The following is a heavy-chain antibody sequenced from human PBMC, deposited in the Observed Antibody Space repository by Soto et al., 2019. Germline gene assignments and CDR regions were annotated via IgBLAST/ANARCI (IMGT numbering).Heavy chain of an antibody. J-gene: IGHJ4*02. Sequence: LGGSLRLSCAASGFTFTSYAMTWVRQAPGRGLEWVSTVSADATTTYYADSVKGRFTISRDNSKNTVSLEMKSLTVEDTALYYCAKDRGRLVRGVILDFWGQGALVTVSS. CDR2: VSADATTT. V-gene: IGHV3-23*01. CDR1: GFTFTSYA. CDR3: AKDRGRLVRGVILDF. D-gene: IGHD3-10*01.